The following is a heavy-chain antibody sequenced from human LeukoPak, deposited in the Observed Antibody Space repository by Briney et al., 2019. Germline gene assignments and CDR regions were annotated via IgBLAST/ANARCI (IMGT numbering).Heavy chain of an antibody. J-gene: IGHJ4*02. CDR3: ARDWSLDY. CDR2: IYYSGST. Sequence: SESLSLACTVSGVSISSGGYYWSWIRQHPGKGLEWIGYIYYSGSTSYNPSLKSRVTISVDTSKNQFSLKLSSVTAADTAVYYCARDWSLDYWGQGTLVTVSS. CDR1: GVSISSGGYY. V-gene: IGHV4-31*03.